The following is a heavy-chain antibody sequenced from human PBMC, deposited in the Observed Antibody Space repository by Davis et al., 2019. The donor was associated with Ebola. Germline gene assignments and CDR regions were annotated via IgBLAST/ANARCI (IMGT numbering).Heavy chain of an antibody. V-gene: IGHV4-34*01. Sequence: PSETLSLTCAVYGGSFSGYYWSWIRQPPGKGLEWIGEINHSGSTNYNPSLKSRVTISVDTSKNQFSLKLSSVTAADTAVYYCARENRIAADRWGQGTLVTVSS. J-gene: IGHJ4*02. CDR3: ARENRIAADR. CDR1: GGSFSGYY. D-gene: IGHD6-13*01. CDR2: INHSGST.